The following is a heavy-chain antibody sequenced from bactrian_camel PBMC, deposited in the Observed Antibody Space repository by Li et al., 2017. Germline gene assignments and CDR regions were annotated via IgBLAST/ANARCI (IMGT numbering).Heavy chain of an antibody. CDR3: ATDLNFPGY. D-gene: IGHD8*01. Sequence: HVQLVESGGGLVQPGGSLRLSCAASGFTFSSYYMAWVRQAPGKGLEWVSSLYSDASNTFYADSLKGRFTISRDNAKNTLYLQMNDLKSEDTAVYYCATDLNFPGYWGQGTQVTVS. J-gene: IGHJ4*01. CDR1: GFTFSSYY. CDR2: LYSDASNT. V-gene: IGHV3-2*01.